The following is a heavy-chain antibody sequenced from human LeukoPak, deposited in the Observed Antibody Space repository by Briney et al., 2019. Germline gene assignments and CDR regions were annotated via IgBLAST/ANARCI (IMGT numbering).Heavy chain of an antibody. CDR2: IIPIFGTA. CDR1: GGTFSSYA. Sequence: GASVKVSCKASGGTFSSYAISWVRQAPGQGLEWMGGIIPIFGTANYAQKFQGRVTITADESTSTAYMELSSLRSEDTAVYYCAREGPTLWSGYYQATSFGYYGMDVWGQGTTVTVSS. D-gene: IGHD3-3*01. J-gene: IGHJ6*02. V-gene: IGHV1-69*13. CDR3: AREGPTLWSGYYQATSFGYYGMDV.